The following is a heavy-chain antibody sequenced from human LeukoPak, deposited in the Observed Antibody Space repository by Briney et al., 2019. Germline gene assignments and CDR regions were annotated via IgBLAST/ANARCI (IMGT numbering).Heavy chain of an antibody. CDR1: GGSISSYY. CDR3: ARDPSPLDAFDI. V-gene: IGHV4-59*01. Sequence: PSETLSLTCTVSGGSISSYYWSWIRQPPGKGLEWIGYIYYSGSTNYNPSLKSRVTISVDTSKNQFSLKLSSVTAADTAVYYCARDPSPLDAFDIWGQGTMVTVSS. J-gene: IGHJ3*02. CDR2: IYYSGST.